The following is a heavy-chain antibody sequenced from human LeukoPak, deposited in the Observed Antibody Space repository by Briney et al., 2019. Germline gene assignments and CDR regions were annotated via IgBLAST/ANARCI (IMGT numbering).Heavy chain of an antibody. V-gene: IGHV3-7*04. CDR2: IKQDGSKK. Sequence: GGSLRLSCVASGFPFSSYWMTWVRQAPGKGLEWVANIKQDGSKKSYVDSVKGRFTISRDNAKNSLYLQVNSLRAEDTAIYYCTRVGYIDKGIDYWGQGTLVTVSS. D-gene: IGHD5-24*01. J-gene: IGHJ4*02. CDR1: GFPFSSYW. CDR3: TRVGYIDKGIDY.